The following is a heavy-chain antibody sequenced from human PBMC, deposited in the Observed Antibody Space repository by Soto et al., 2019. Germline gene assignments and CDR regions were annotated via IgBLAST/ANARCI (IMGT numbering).Heavy chain of an antibody. D-gene: IGHD3-22*01. CDR1: WYSFTRYW. V-gene: IGHV5-51*01. J-gene: IGHJ4*02. Sequence: GGSLKISCKGSWYSFTRYWIGWVGQMPGKGLEWMGIIYPGDSDTRYSPSFQGQVTISADKSISTAYLQWSSLKASDTAMYYCARHFDYYDSSGYLWGQGTLVTVSS. CDR2: IYPGDSDT. CDR3: ARHFDYYDSSGYL.